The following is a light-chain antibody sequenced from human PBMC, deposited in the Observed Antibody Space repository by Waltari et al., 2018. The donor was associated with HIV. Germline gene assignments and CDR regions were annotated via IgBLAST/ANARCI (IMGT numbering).Light chain of an antibody. J-gene: IGKJ2*01. V-gene: IGKV1-39*01. CDR1: QNINNF. CDR3: QQSYSTPYT. CDR2: AAS. Sequence: DIQMTQSPSSLSASVGDTVTITCRTSQNINNFLNWYRQRPGKAPDLLIYAASSLQSGVPSRFSGSGSGTDFTLTISSLQPEDFATYHCQQSYSTPYTFGQGTKLEIK.